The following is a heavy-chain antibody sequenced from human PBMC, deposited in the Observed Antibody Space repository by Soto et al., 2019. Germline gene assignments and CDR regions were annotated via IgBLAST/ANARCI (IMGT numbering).Heavy chain of an antibody. CDR2: ISYDGSNT. CDR3: ATHPNWNYVDYYYGMDV. V-gene: IGHV3-30-3*01. Sequence: QSGGSLRLSCAASGFTFRSYAMHWVRQAPGKGLEWVTFISYDGSNTYYADSGKGRFTISRDNSKNTLYLQMNSLRAEDTAVYYCATHPNWNYVDYYYGMDVWGQGNTVT. J-gene: IGHJ6*02. CDR1: GFTFRSYA. D-gene: IGHD1-7*01.